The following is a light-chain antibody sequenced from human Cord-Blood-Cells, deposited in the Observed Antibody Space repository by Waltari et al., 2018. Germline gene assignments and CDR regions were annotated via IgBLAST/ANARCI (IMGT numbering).Light chain of an antibody. CDR3: SSYTSSSTLV. CDR1: SSDVGGYNY. V-gene: IGLV2-14*03. J-gene: IGLJ3*02. CDR2: DVS. Sequence: QSALTQPASVSGSPGQSFTISCTGTSSDVGGYNYVSWYQQHPGKAPKLMIYDVSNRPSGVSNRFSGSKSCNTASLTISGLQAEDEADYYCSSYTSSSTLVFGGGTKLTVL.